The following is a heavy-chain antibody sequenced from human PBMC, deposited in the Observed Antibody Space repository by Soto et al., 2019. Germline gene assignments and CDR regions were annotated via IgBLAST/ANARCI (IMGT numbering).Heavy chain of an antibody. V-gene: IGHV1-3*01. J-gene: IGHJ4*02. CDR1: GSTFTSYA. CDR2: INAGNGNT. D-gene: IGHD6-13*01. CDR3: AIVPSIAVAGTPFYY. Sequence: ASVKVSCKASGSTFTSYAMHWVRQAPGQRLEWMGWINAGNGNTKYSQKFQGRVTITRDTSASTAYMELSSLRSEDTAVYYCAIVPSIAVAGTPFYYRGQGTLVIVSS.